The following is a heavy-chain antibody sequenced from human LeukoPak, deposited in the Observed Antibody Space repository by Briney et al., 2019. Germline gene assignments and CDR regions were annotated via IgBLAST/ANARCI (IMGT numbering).Heavy chain of an antibody. CDR1: GXTFDDYA. CDR3: AKGRYSYGSGVDY. J-gene: IGHJ4*02. V-gene: IGHV3-43*02. CDR2: ISGNGGST. Sequence: GGSLRLSCAASGXTFDDYAVHWVRQAPGKGLEWVSLISGNGGSTYYADSVKGRFTISRDNSKNSLYLQMNSLITEDTALYYCAKGRYSYGSGVDYWGQGTLVTVSS. D-gene: IGHD5-18*01.